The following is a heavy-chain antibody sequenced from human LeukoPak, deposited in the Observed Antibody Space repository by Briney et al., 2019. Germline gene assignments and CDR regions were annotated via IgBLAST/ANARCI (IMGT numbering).Heavy chain of an antibody. D-gene: IGHD6-13*01. CDR2: INPSGGST. J-gene: IGHJ4*02. CDR3: ARDIAAAGSSFNDY. V-gene: IGHV1-46*01. CDR1: GYTFTSYY. Sequence: ASVKVSCKASGYTFTSYYMHWVRQAPGQGLEWMGIINPSGGSTSYAQKFQGRVTMTRDTSISTAYMELSRLRSDDTAVYYCARDIAAAGSSFNDYWGQGTLVTVSS.